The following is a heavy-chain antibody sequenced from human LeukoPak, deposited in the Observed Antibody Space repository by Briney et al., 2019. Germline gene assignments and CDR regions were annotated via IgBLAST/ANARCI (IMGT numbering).Heavy chain of an antibody. CDR2: IKHDGSEK. V-gene: IGHV3-7*01. Sequence: PGGSLRLSCAASGFTFSTYRMSWVRQPPGKGLEWVANIKHDGSEKYYVDFVKGRFTISRDNAKNSLYLQMNSLRAEDTAVYYCARVGTAEGTLEDYWGQGTLVTVSS. D-gene: IGHD6-13*01. J-gene: IGHJ4*02. CDR3: ARVGTAEGTLEDY. CDR1: GFTFSTYR.